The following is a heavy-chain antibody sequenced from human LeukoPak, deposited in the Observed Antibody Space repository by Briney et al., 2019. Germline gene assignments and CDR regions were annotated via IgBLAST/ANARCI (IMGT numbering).Heavy chain of an antibody. J-gene: IGHJ5*02. CDR1: GFTFSSYG. D-gene: IGHD1-14*01. Sequence: GGSLRLSCAASGFTFSSYGVHWVRQAPGKGLEWVAFIRYDGSNKYYADSVKGRFTISRDNSKNTLYLQMNSLRAEDTAVYYCAKDTTPPKAGFDPWGQGTLVTVSS. CDR3: AKDTTPPKAGFDP. CDR2: IRYDGSNK. V-gene: IGHV3-30*02.